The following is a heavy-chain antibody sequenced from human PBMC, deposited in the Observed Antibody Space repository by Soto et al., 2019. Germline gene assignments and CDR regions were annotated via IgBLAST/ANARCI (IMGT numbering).Heavy chain of an antibody. V-gene: IGHV3-30-3*01. CDR1: GFTFSSYA. CDR2: ISYDGSNK. CDR3: ARDRRGENYYSGMDV. Sequence: QVQLVESGGGVVQPGRSLRLSCAASGFTFSSYAMHWVRQAPGKGLEWVAVISYDGSNKYYADSVKGRFTISRDNSKNTLYLQMNSLRAEDTAVYYCARDRRGENYYSGMDVWGQGTTVTVSS. J-gene: IGHJ6*02. D-gene: IGHD3-10*01.